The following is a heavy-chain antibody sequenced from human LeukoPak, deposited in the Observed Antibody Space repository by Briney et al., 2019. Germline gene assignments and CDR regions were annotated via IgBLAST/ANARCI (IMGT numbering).Heavy chain of an antibody. CDR1: GYSISSGYS. D-gene: IGHD4-17*01. V-gene: IGHV4-38-2*02. CDR2: IYHSGST. CDR3: AREDAVTTSGDY. Sequence: SETLSLTCTVSGYSISSGYSWGWIRQPPGKGLEWIGNIYHSGSTYYNPSLKSRVTISVDTSKNQFSLKLNSVTAADTAVYFCAREDAVTTSGDYWGQGTLVTVSS. J-gene: IGHJ4*02.